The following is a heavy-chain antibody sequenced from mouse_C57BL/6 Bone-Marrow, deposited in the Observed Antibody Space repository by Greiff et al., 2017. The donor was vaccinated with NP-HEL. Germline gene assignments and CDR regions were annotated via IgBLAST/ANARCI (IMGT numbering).Heavy chain of an antibody. CDR3: ARCYYGRRVWCAY. Sequence: QVQLQQSGAELARPGASVKLSCKASGYTFTSYGISWVKQRTGQGLEWIGEIYPRSGNTYYNEQFKGKATLTADKSSSTAYMELRSLTSEDSAVYFCARCYYGRRVWCAYWGQGTLVTVSA. CDR2: IYPRSGNT. J-gene: IGHJ3*01. D-gene: IGHD1-1*01. V-gene: IGHV1-81*01. CDR1: GYTFTSYG.